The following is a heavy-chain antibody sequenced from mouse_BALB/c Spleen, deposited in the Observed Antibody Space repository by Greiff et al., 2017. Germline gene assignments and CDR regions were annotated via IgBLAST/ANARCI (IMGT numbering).Heavy chain of an antibody. D-gene: IGHD2-4*01. V-gene: IGHV5-17*02. J-gene: IGHJ4*01. Sequence: EVMLVESGGGLVQPGGSRKLSCAASGFTFSSFGMHWVRQAPEKGLEWVAYISSGSSTIYYADTVKGRFTISRDNPKNTLFLQMTSLRSEDTAMYYCARGSMITYYYAMDYWGQGTSVTVSS. CDR2: ISSGSSTI. CDR3: ARGSMITYYYAMDY. CDR1: GFTFSSFG.